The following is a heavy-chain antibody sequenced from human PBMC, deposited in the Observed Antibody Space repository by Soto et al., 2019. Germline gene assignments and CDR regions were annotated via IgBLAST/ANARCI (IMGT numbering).Heavy chain of an antibody. J-gene: IGHJ3*02. CDR2: TRNKANSYTT. D-gene: IGHD5-18*01. CDR1: GFTFSDHY. Sequence: GGSLRLSCAASGFTFSDHYMDWVRQAPGKGLEWVGRTRNKANSYTTEYAASVKGRFTISRDDSKNSLYLQMNSLKTEDTVVYYCARSYRAFDIWGQGTMVTVSS. CDR3: ARSYRAFDI. V-gene: IGHV3-72*01.